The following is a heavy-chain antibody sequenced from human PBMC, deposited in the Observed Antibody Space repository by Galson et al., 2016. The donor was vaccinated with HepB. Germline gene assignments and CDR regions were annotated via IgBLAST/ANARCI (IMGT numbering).Heavy chain of an antibody. CDR2: IYWDDDK. V-gene: IGHV2-5*02. CDR3: ARQRYYDFWFPGGLDV. J-gene: IGHJ6*02. Sequence: PALVKPTQTVTLTCTFSGFSLSTSSVGVGWIRQPPGEALEWLASIYWDDDKRYSSSLKNRLTITKDTSKNEVVLIVTNMDPVDTGTYYCARQRYYDFWFPGGLDVWGQGTTVIVSS. CDR1: GFSLSTSSVG. D-gene: IGHD3-3*01.